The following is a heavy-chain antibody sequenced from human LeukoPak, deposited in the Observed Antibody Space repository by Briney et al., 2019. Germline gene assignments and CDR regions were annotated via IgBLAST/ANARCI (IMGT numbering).Heavy chain of an antibody. CDR2: LRSSGGNP. J-gene: IGHJ5*02. CDR3: AKCARTPEGGSGWCNWFDT. V-gene: IGHV3-23*01. Sequence: PGGSLRLSCAASGFTFGNYAMNWVREAPGKGLEWVSSLRSSGGNPIYADSVKGRFTIPRDNSKNTLFLHMNGVRAEDTDLYSCAKCARTPEGGSGWCNWFDTWGQGTQVTVSS. D-gene: IGHD3-3*01. CDR1: GFTFGNYA.